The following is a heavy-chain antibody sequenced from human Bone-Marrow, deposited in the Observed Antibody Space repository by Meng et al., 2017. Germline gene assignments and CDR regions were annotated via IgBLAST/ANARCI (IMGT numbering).Heavy chain of an antibody. Sequence: QVQLGKSGAELKKPGASVKVSCKASGYTFTSYDIKGVRQANGQGLEWMGWMNPNSGNTGYAQKFQGRVTMTRNTSISTAYMELSSLRSEDTAVYHCARSGIQLWLYYWGQGTLVTVSS. V-gene: IGHV1-8*01. CDR1: GYTFTSYD. CDR3: ARSGIQLWLYY. CDR2: MNPNSGNT. J-gene: IGHJ4*02. D-gene: IGHD5-18*01.